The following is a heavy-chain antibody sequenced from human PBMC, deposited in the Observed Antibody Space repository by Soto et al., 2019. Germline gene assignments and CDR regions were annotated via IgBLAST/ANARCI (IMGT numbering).Heavy chain of an antibody. J-gene: IGHJ5*02. CDR3: ARSPYSSLSGPYNWFDL. Sequence: TLSLACSVSGASISIAGYYWSWIREHPGKGLEWSGYIYYTGSTYYNPSLKSRVALSVDTSKNQFSLKLSSMTAADTAVYYCARSPYSSLSGPYNWFDLWGRGTLVTVYS. CDR1: GASISIAGYY. D-gene: IGHD6-6*01. V-gene: IGHV4-31*03. CDR2: IYYTGST.